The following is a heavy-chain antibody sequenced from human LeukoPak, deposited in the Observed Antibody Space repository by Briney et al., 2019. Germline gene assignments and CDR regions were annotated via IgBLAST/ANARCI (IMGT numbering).Heavy chain of an antibody. Sequence: GSLRLSCAASGFTVSSNYMSWVRQAPGEGLEWVSSTSSSSSYIYYADSVKGRFTISRDNAKNSLYLQMNSLRAEDTAVYYCARDSQSYYGDPGDFDYWGQGTLVTVSS. CDR3: ARDSQSYYGDPGDFDY. CDR2: TSSSSSYI. CDR1: GFTVSSNY. J-gene: IGHJ4*02. V-gene: IGHV3-21*01. D-gene: IGHD4-17*01.